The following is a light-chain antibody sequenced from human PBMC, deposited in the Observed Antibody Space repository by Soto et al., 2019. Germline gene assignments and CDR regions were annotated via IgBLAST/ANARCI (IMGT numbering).Light chain of an antibody. V-gene: IGKV3-20*01. CDR2: GXS. J-gene: IGKJ4*01. Sequence: VVLPQSPGTLLLSSGERATIPXRTSQSFRLSQLAWYQQKHGXAPRXXXAGXSSRATGSPDRFSGSGSGTDFTRTISRLEPEDCALYHWQQYSRSTLTFGGGTKVEIK. CDR3: QQYSRSTLT. CDR1: QSFRLSQ.